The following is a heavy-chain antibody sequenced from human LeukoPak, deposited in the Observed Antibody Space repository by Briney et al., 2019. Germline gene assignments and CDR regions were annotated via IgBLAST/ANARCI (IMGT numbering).Heavy chain of an antibody. CDR3: AGPSTPYYFDY. D-gene: IGHD2/OR15-2a*01. Sequence: GGSLRLSRVASGFTFSSYSMNWVRQAPGKGLEWVSSISSSSSYIYYADSVKGRFTISRDNAKNSLYLQMNSLRAEDTAVYYCAGPSTPYYFDYWGQGTLVTVSS. V-gene: IGHV3-21*04. CDR2: ISSSSSYI. J-gene: IGHJ4*02. CDR1: GFTFSSYS.